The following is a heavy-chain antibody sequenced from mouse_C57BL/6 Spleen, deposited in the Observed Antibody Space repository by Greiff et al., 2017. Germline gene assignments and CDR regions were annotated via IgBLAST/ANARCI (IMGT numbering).Heavy chain of an antibody. CDR1: GYTFTSYW. CDR2: IHPNSGST. D-gene: IGHD4-1*01. Sequence: QVQLQQPGAELVKPGASVKLSCKASGYTFTSYWMHWVKQRPGQGLEWIGMIHPNSGSTNYNEKFKSKATLTVDKSSSTAYMQLSSLTSEDSAVYYCARWKDLTGTGFDYWGQGTTLTVSS. V-gene: IGHV1-64*01. CDR3: ARWKDLTGTGFDY. J-gene: IGHJ2*01.